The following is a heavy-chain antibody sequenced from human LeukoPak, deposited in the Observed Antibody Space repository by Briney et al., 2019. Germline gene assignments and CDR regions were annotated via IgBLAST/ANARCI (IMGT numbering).Heavy chain of an antibody. Sequence: GGSLRLSCAASGFTFSSYSMNWVRQAPGKGLEWVSYISSSSSTIYYADSVKGRFTISRDDAKNSLYLQMNSLRAEDTAVYYCAREPDYDAFDYWGQGTLVTVSS. CDR2: ISSSSSTI. CDR1: GFTFSSYS. V-gene: IGHV3-48*01. D-gene: IGHD4-17*01. CDR3: AREPDYDAFDY. J-gene: IGHJ4*02.